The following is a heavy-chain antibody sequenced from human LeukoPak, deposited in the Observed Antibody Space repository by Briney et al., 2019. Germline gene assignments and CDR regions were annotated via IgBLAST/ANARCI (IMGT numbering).Heavy chain of an antibody. J-gene: IGHJ4*02. CDR3: AKDAPVVVPAAQSSVDY. CDR1: GFTFSSYG. D-gene: IGHD2-2*01. Sequence: GGSLRLSCAASGFTFSSYGMHWVRQAPGKGLEWVAFIRYDGSNKYYADSVKGRFTISRDNSKNTLYLQMNSLRAEDTAVYYCAKDAPVVVPAAQSSVDYWGQGTLVTVSS. CDR2: IRYDGSNK. V-gene: IGHV3-30*02.